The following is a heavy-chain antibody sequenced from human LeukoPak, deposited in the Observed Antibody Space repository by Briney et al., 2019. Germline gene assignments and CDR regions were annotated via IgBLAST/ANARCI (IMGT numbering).Heavy chain of an antibody. CDR3: ARVGWYGSGSYYGHNWFDP. D-gene: IGHD3-10*01. Sequence: ASVKVSCKASGYTFTSYDINWVRQATGQGLEWMGWMNPNSGNTGYAQKFQGRVTMTRNTSISTAYMELSSLRSEDTAVYYCARVGWYGSGSYYGHNWFDPWGQGTLVTVSS. J-gene: IGHJ5*02. CDR2: MNPNSGNT. V-gene: IGHV1-8*01. CDR1: GYTFTSYD.